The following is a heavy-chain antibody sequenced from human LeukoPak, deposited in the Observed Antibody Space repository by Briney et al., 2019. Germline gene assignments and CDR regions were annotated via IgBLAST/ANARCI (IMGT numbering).Heavy chain of an antibody. D-gene: IGHD3-10*01. CDR2: IYYSGST. Sequence: PSGTLSLTCAVSGGSISSSNWWSWIRQPPGKGLEWIGSIYYSGSTYYNPSLKSRVTISVDTSKNQFSLKLSSVTAADTAVYYCARDRGGGAFDIWGQGTMVTVSS. V-gene: IGHV4-4*02. CDR1: GGSISSSNW. J-gene: IGHJ3*02. CDR3: ARDRGGGAFDI.